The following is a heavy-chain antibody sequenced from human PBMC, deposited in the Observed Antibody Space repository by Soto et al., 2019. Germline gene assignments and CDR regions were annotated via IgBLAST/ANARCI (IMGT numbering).Heavy chain of an antibody. J-gene: IGHJ4*02. CDR3: ARDQGIAVAVFDY. Sequence: QVQLQESGPGLVKPSETLSLTCTVSGGSVPSGSYYWSWIRQPPGKGLEWIGYIYFSGSTNYTPSLKSRVSIAVDTSKNQISRKLSSVTAADTAVYYCARDQGIAVAVFDYWGQGTLVTVSS. CDR1: GGSVPSGSYY. V-gene: IGHV4-61*01. D-gene: IGHD6-19*01. CDR2: IYFSGST.